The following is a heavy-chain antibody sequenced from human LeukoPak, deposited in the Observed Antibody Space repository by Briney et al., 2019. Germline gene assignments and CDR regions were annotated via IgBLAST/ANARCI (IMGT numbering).Heavy chain of an antibody. J-gene: IGHJ5*02. CDR2: ISYDGSNK. V-gene: IGHV3-30*14. CDR1: GFTFSSYA. CDR3: ARIRDGWFDP. Sequence: GGSLRLSCAASGFTFSSYAMHWVRQAPGKGLEWVAVISYDGSNKYYADSVKGRFTISRDNSKNTLYLQMNSLRAEDTAVYYCARIRDGWFDPWGQGTLVTVSS.